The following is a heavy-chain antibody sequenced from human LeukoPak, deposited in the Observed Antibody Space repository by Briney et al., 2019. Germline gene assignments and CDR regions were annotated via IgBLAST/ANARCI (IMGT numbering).Heavy chain of an antibody. D-gene: IGHD5-12*01. J-gene: IGHJ6*03. CDR3: ARLGYSGYGPGYYYYYMDV. CDR1: GGSISSYY. V-gene: IGHV4-4*07. Sequence: PSETLSLTCTVSGGSISSYYWSWIRQPAGKGLEWIGRIYTSGSTNYNPSLKSRVTMSVDTSKNQFSLKLSSVTAADTAVYYCARLGYSGYGPGYYYYYMDVWGKGTTVTVSS. CDR2: IYTSGST.